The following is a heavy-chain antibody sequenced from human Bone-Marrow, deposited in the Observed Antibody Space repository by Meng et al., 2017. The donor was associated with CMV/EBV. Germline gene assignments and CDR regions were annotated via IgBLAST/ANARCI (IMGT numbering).Heavy chain of an antibody. D-gene: IGHD3-9*01. Sequence: GGSLRLSCVASGFSFSTYGMHWVRQAPGKGLEWVAVISYDGSNKYYADSVKGRFTISRDNSKNTLYLQVNSLRAEDTAVYYCARALDILTGYFPYYYYYGMDVWGQGTTVTVSS. V-gene: IGHV3-30*03. J-gene: IGHJ6*02. CDR2: ISYDGSNK. CDR3: ARALDILTGYFPYYYYYGMDV. CDR1: GFSFSTYG.